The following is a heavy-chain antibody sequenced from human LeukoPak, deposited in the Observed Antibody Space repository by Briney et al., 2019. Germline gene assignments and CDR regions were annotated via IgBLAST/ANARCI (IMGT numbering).Heavy chain of an antibody. D-gene: IGHD2-15*01. CDR3: ARRVVAATNYFDY. CDR1: GGSISSYY. V-gene: IGHV4-59*08. CDR2: IYYSGST. Sequence: SETLSLTCTVSGGSISSYYWSWIRQPPGKGLEWIGYIYYSGSTNYNPSLKSRVTISVDTSKNHFSLKLNSVTAADTAMYYCARRVVAATNYFDYWGQGTLVTVSS. J-gene: IGHJ4*02.